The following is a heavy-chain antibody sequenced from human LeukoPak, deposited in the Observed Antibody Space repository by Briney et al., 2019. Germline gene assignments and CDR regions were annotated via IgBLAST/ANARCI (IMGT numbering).Heavy chain of an antibody. J-gene: IGHJ4*02. CDR3: YYHYDSSGYQTLLDY. V-gene: IGHV3-15*01. D-gene: IGHD3-22*01. CDR1: GFTFSDGW. Sequence: GGSLRLSCAGSGFTFSDGWMSWVRQAPGMGLEWVGRIKSRADGGTTDYAAPVKGRFTISRNDSKNMLYLQMNSLKTEDTAMYYCYYHYDSSGYQTLLDYWGQGTLVTVSS. CDR2: IKSRADGGTT.